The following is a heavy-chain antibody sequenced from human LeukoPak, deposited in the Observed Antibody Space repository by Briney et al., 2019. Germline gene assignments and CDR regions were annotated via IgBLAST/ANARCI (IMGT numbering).Heavy chain of an antibody. J-gene: IGHJ6*02. D-gene: IGHD2-15*01. CDR2: INTNTGNP. V-gene: IGHV7-4-1*02. CDR1: GYTFTSYA. CDR3: ARPKYCSGGSCYPDNYYYYYGMDV. Sequence: ASVKVSCKASGYTFTSYAMNWVRQAPGQGLEWMGWINTNTGNPTYAQGFTGRFVFSLDTSVSTAYLQISSLKAEDTAVYYCARPKYCSGGSCYPDNYYYYYGMDVWGQGTTVTVSS.